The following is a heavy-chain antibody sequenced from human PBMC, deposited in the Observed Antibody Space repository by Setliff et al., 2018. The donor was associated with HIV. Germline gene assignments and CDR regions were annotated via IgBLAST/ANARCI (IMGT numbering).Heavy chain of an antibody. D-gene: IGHD3-10*01. V-gene: IGHV4-59*08. Sequence: NPSETLSLTCTVSGGSISSYYWSWIRQPPGKGLEWIGYIYYSGSTNYNPSLKSRVTISVDTSKKQFSLKLSSVTAADTAVYYCARTRSGTYYGEMNWFDPWGQGILVTVSS. J-gene: IGHJ5*02. CDR3: ARTRSGTYYGEMNWFDP. CDR1: GGSISSYY. CDR2: IYYSGST.